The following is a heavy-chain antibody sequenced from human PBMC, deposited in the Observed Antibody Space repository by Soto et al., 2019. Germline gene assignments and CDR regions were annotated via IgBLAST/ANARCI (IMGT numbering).Heavy chain of an antibody. CDR1: GYTFTSYA. V-gene: IGHV1-3*01. Sequence: WASVKVSCKASGYTFTSYAMHWVRQAPGQGLEWMGWINAGNGNTKYSQKFQGRVTITRDTSASTAYMELSSLRSEDTAVYYCARSTMVRGVTPWGQGTLVTVSS. CDR2: INAGNGNT. CDR3: ARSTMVRGVTP. J-gene: IGHJ5*02. D-gene: IGHD3-10*01.